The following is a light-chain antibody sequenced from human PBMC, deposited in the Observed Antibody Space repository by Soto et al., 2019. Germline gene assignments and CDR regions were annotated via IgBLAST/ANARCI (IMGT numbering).Light chain of an antibody. CDR2: EGS. CDR1: SSHVGSYNL. CDR3: CSYAGSSTVV. Sequence: QSVLTQPASVSGSPGQSITISCTGTSSHVGSYNLVSWYQQPPGKAPKLMIYEGSKRPSGVSSHFSGSKSGNTASLTISGLQAEDEADYYCCSYAGSSTVVFGGGTKLTVL. V-gene: IGLV2-23*01. J-gene: IGLJ3*02.